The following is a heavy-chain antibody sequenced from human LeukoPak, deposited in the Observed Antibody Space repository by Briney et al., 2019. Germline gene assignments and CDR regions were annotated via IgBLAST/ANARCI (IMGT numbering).Heavy chain of an antibody. CDR3: ARGSWSSSIDY. J-gene: IGHJ4*02. D-gene: IGHD6-6*01. CDR2: IYYRGST. Sequence: SETLSLTCTVSGGSISSGDYYWSWIRQPPGKGLEWIGYIYYRGSTYYNPSLKSRLTISVDTSKNQFSLGLSSVTAADTAVYYCARGSWSSSIDYWGQGTLVTVSS. V-gene: IGHV4-30-4*01. CDR1: GGSISSGDYY.